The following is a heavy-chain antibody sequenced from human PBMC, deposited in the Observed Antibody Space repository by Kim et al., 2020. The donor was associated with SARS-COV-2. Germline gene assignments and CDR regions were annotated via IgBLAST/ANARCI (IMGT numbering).Heavy chain of an antibody. D-gene: IGHD4-17*01. V-gene: IGHV4-34*01. Sequence: SETLSLTCAVYGGSFSGYYWSWIRQPPGKGLEWIGEVNHSGSTNYNPSHKSRITISVDTSKNQFSLKLSCVTAADTAVYYCARGRSLTTCYYYYDMNVWSQGTTVTVSS. CDR3: ARGRSLTTCYYYYDMNV. CDR1: GGSFSGYY. J-gene: IGHJ6*02. CDR2: VNHSGST.